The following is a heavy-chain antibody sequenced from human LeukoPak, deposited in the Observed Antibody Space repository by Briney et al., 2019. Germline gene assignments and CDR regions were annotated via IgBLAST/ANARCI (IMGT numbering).Heavy chain of an antibody. CDR3: ASIEEEYSSSYFAY. CDR1: GGTFSSYA. V-gene: IGHV1-69*04. D-gene: IGHD6-13*01. Sequence: GASVKVSCKASGGTFSSYAISWVRQAPGQGLEWMGRIIPILGIANYAQKFQGRVTITADKSTSTAYMELSSLRSEDTAVYYCASIEEEYSSSYFAYWGQGTLVTVSS. CDR2: IIPILGIA. J-gene: IGHJ4*02.